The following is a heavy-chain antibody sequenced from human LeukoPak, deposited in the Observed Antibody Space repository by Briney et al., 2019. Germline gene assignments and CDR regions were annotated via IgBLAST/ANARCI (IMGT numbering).Heavy chain of an antibody. D-gene: IGHD6-13*01. CDR3: VRDRSRPNPFFDL. CDR1: GGSISGGDYY. V-gene: IGHV4-30-4*01. J-gene: IGHJ4*02. Sequence: PSQTLSLTCTVSGGSISGGDYYWSWIRQPPGKGLEWIGYIHHRRSPYYYNPSLKSRVTMSVDTSKNQFSLKLSSVSAADTAVYFCVRDRSRPNPFFDLWGQGTLVTVSS. CDR2: IHHRRSPY.